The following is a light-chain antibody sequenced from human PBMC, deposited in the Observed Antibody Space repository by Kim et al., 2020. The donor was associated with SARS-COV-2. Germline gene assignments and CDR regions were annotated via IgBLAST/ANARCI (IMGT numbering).Light chain of an antibody. CDR3: AAWDDSLSGWV. CDR2: RNN. J-gene: IGLJ3*02. CDR1: GSNSGSNS. Sequence: GKRGNISCSGSGSNSGSNSVDRYRQLPGTAPQLLIYRNNQRPSGVPDRFSGSKSGTAASLAISGLRSEYEAEYYCAAWDDSLSGWVFGGGTKLTVL. V-gene: IGLV1-47*01.